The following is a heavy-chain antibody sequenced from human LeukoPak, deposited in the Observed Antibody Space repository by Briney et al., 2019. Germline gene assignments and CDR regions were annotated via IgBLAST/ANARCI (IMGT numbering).Heavy chain of an antibody. CDR3: VREPSQGAFDI. J-gene: IGHJ3*02. Sequence: GGSLRLSCAASGFTFSSYAMSWVRQAPGKGLEWVSTFSGSGGNTYYADSVKGRFTISRDNAKNSMYLQMNSLRAEDTAVYYCVREPSQGAFDIWGQGTMVTVSS. V-gene: IGHV3-23*01. CDR1: GFTFSSYA. CDR2: FSGSGGNT.